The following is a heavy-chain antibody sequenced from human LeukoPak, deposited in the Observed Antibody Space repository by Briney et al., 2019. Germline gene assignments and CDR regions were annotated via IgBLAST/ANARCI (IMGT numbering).Heavy chain of an antibody. D-gene: IGHD3-22*01. Sequence: ASVKVSCKASGYTFTSYGISWVRQAPGQGLEWMGWINPNSGGTNYAQKFQGRVTMTRDTSISTAYMELSRLRSDDTAVYYCARPITMIVVGPMDVDDAFDIWGQGTMVTVSS. J-gene: IGHJ3*02. CDR1: GYTFTSYG. CDR2: INPNSGGT. V-gene: IGHV1-2*02. CDR3: ARPITMIVVGPMDVDDAFDI.